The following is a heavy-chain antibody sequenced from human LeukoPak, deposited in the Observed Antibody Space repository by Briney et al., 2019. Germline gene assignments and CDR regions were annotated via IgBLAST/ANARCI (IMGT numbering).Heavy chain of an antibody. J-gene: IGHJ3*02. CDR3: ARDSSIDPRPWAFDI. CDR1: GFTFSSYS. CDR2: ISSSSSTI. D-gene: IGHD2-21*01. V-gene: IGHV3-48*01. Sequence: PGGSLRLSCAASGFTFSSYSMNWVRQAPGKGLEWVSYISSSSSTIYYADSVKGRFTISRDNAKNSLYLQMNSLRAEDTAVYCCARDSSIDPRPWAFDIWGQGTMVTVSS.